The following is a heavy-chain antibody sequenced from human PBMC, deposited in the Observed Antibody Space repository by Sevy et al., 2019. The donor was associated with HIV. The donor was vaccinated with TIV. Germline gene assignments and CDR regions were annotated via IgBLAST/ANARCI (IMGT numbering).Heavy chain of an antibody. V-gene: IGHV3-30*18. CDR1: GFTFSSYG. CDR3: AKVLSHYYGSGRLSTAYYYYGMDV. CDR2: ISYDGSNK. D-gene: IGHD3-10*01. J-gene: IGHJ6*02. Sequence: GGSLRLSCAASGFTFSSYGMHWVRQAPGKGLEWVAVISYDGSNKYYADSVKGRFTISRDNSKNTLYLQMNSLRAEDTAVYYCAKVLSHYYGSGRLSTAYYYYGMDVWGQGTTVTVSS.